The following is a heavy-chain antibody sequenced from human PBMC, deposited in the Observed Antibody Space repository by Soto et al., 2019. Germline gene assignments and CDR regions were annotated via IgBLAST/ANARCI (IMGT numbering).Heavy chain of an antibody. V-gene: IGHV3-72*01. CDR1: GFTFSDHY. CDR3: ASHLPSYTSGWTVFDY. D-gene: IGHD6-19*01. Sequence: GGSLRLSCEASGFTFSDHYMDWVRQAPGKGLEWVGRIRNKANSHTTEYAASVKGRFTISRDDSKNSLYLQMNSLKTEDTAVYYCASHLPSYTSGWTVFDYWGQGTLVTVSS. J-gene: IGHJ4*02. CDR2: IRNKANSHTT.